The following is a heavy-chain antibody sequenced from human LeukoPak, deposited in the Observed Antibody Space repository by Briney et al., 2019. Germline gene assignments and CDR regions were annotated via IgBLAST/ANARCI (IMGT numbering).Heavy chain of an antibody. V-gene: IGHV3-53*01. CDR2: IYSGGST. CDR1: GFTVSSNY. Sequence: GGSLRLSCAASGFTVSSNYMSWVRQAPGKGLEWVSVIYSGGSTYYADSVKGRFTISRDNSKNTLYLQMNSLRAEDTAAYYCAREMATNPRYFDYWGQGTLVTVSS. D-gene: IGHD5-24*01. CDR3: AREMATNPRYFDY. J-gene: IGHJ4*02.